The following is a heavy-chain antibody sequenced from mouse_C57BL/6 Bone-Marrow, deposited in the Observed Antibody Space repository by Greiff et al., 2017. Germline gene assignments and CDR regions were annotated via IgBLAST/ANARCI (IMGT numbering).Heavy chain of an antibody. CDR1: GFSLTSNA. V-gene: IGHV2-9-1*01. J-gene: IGHJ4*01. CDR2: IWTGGGT. CDR3: ARKRTTGGYYAMDY. D-gene: IGHD1-1*01. Sequence: VMLVESGPGLVAPSQSLSITCTVSGFSLTSNAISWVRQPPGKGLEWLGVIWTGGGTNYNSALKSRLSISKDNSKSQVFLKMNSLQTDDTARYYCARKRTTGGYYAMDYWGRGTSVTVSS.